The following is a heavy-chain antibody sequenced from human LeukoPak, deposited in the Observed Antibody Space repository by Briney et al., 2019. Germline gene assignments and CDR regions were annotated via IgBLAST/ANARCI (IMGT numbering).Heavy chain of an antibody. V-gene: IGHV3-30*02. CDR3: AKDKAYTYGYVSY. CDR1: GFTCTNYG. Sequence: GGSLRLSCAASGFTCTNYGMHWVRQAPGKGREGVTCIHYDGTSKYYANSVRGRFTISRDNSKNTLYLQMNSLRPDDTAVYYCAKDKAYTYGYVSYWGQGTLVTVSS. D-gene: IGHD5-18*01. J-gene: IGHJ4*02. CDR2: IHYDGTSK.